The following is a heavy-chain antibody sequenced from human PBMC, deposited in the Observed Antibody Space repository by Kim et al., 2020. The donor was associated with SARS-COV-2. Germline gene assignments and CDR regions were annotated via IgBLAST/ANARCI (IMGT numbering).Heavy chain of an antibody. Sequence: ASVKVSCKASGYTFTSYGISWVRQAPGQGLEWMGWISAYNGNTNYAQKLQGRVTMTTDTSTSTAYMELRSLRSDDTAVYYCARTTYYDFWSGYFGYFDLWGRGTLVTVSS. D-gene: IGHD3-3*01. CDR1: GYTFTSYG. J-gene: IGHJ2*01. CDR2: ISAYNGNT. CDR3: ARTTYYDFWSGYFGYFDL. V-gene: IGHV1-18*01.